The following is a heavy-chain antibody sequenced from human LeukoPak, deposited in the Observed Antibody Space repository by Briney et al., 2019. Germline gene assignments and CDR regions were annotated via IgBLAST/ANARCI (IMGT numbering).Heavy chain of an antibody. CDR1: GFTFSDYY. J-gene: IGHJ4*02. CDR3: AREIRLGYCSSTSCYRETGFDY. Sequence: GGSLRLSCAASGFTFSDYYMSWIRQAPGKGLEWVSYISSSGSTIYYADSVKGRFTISRDNAKNSLYLQMNSLRPEDTAVYYCAREIRLGYCSSTSCYRETGFDYWGQGTLVTVSS. V-gene: IGHV3-11*01. D-gene: IGHD2-2*02. CDR2: ISSSGSTI.